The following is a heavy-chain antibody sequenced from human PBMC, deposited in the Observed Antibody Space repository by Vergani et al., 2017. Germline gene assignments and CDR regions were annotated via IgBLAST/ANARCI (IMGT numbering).Heavy chain of an antibody. V-gene: IGHV3-9*01. Sequence: EVDLVESGGGLAQPGGSLRLSCAASGFTFDDYAMHWVRQAPGKGLEWVSGINWNSDSIAYADSVKGRFTISRDNAKNSLYLQMNSLRAEDTALYYCVKDIAASGNYWYFDLWGRGTLVTVSS. CDR2: INWNSDSI. CDR1: GFTFDDYA. J-gene: IGHJ2*01. CDR3: VKDIAASGNYWYFDL. D-gene: IGHD6-13*01.